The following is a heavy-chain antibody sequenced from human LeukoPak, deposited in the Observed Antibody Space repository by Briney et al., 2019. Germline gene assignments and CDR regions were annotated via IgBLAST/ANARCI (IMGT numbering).Heavy chain of an antibody. D-gene: IGHD5-24*01. Sequence: GASVKVSCKASGGTFSSYAISWVRQAPGQGLEWMGRIIPIFGTANYAQKFQGRVTITTDESTSTAYMELSSLRSEDTAVYYCARCRDGYNSGAFDIWAKGQWSPSLQ. V-gene: IGHV1-69*05. CDR2: IIPIFGTA. J-gene: IGHJ3*02. CDR3: ARCRDGYNSGAFDI. CDR1: GGTFSSYA.